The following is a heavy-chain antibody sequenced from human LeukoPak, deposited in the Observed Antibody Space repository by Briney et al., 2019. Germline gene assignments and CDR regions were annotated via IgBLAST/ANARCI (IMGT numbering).Heavy chain of an antibody. CDR2: INAGNGNT. J-gene: IGHJ4*02. Sequence: ASVKVSCKASGYTFTSYAMHWVRQAPGQRLEWMGWINAGNGNTKYSQKFQGRVTITRDTSASTAYMELSSPRSEDTAVHYCARGGRWLQLSFSDYWGQGTLVTVSS. CDR3: ARGGRWLQLSFSDY. D-gene: IGHD5-24*01. V-gene: IGHV1-3*01. CDR1: GYTFTSYA.